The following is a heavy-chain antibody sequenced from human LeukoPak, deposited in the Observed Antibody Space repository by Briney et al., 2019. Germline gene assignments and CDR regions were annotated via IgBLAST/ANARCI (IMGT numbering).Heavy chain of an antibody. J-gene: IGHJ4*02. Sequence: SETLSLTCSVSGGSISSSDYYWSWTRQPPGKGLEWIGHIYYSGSANYNPSLKSRVILSVDMSKNQFSLKLSSVTAADTAVYYCARDRRGHYDSSGYFDYWGQGTLVTVSS. D-gene: IGHD3-22*01. V-gene: IGHV4-30-4*01. CDR1: GGSISSSDYY. CDR2: IYYSGSA. CDR3: ARDRRGHYDSSGYFDY.